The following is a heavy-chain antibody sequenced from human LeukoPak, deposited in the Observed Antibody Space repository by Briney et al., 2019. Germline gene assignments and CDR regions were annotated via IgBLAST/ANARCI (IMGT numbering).Heavy chain of an antibody. Sequence: PGGSLRLSCAASGFTFSSYWMSWVRQAPGKGLEWVANIKQDRSQKYYVDSVKGRFSISRDNAKNSLYLQMNSLRAEDTAVYYCVKDLRGALTTYWGQGTLVTVSS. CDR1: GFTFSSYW. D-gene: IGHD4/OR15-4a*01. CDR2: IKQDRSQK. J-gene: IGHJ4*02. CDR3: VKDLRGALTTY. V-gene: IGHV3-7*01.